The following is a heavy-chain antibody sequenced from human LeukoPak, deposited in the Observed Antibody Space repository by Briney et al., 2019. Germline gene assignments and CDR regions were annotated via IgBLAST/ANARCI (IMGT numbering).Heavy chain of an antibody. D-gene: IGHD5-18*01. CDR2: INAGNGNT. V-gene: IGHV1-3*03. Sequence: ASVKVSCKASGYTFTSYTIHWVRQAPGQRLEWMGWINAGNGNTKYSQEFQDRVTITRDTSASTAYMELSSLRSEDTAVYYCARDRPDTAMVQPDAFDIWGQGTMVTVSS. CDR3: ARDRPDTAMVQPDAFDI. J-gene: IGHJ3*02. CDR1: GYTFTSYT.